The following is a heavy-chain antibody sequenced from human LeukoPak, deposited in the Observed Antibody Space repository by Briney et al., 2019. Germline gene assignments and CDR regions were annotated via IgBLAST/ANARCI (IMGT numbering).Heavy chain of an antibody. V-gene: IGHV1-2*02. CDR1: GYTFTGYY. CDR2: INPNSGGT. CDR3: ARGMGMATIYDAFDI. D-gene: IGHD5-24*01. J-gene: IGHJ3*02. Sequence: ASVEVSCKASGYTFTGYYMHWVRQAPGQGLEWMGWINPNSGGTNYAQKFQGRVTMTRDTSISTAYMELSRLRSDDTAVYYCARGMGMATIYDAFDIWGQGTMVTVSS.